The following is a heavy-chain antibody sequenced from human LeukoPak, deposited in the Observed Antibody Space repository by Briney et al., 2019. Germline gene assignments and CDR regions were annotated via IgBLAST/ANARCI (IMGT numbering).Heavy chain of an antibody. CDR2: IYYSGST. D-gene: IGHD1-26*01. CDR1: GDSISSSSYY. Sequence: SETLSLTCTVSGDSISSSSYYWGWVRQPPGKGLEWIVSIYYSGSTYYNPSLKSPVTISVDTSKNQFSLKLSSVTAADTAVYYCAQDSSGSYDYWGQGILVTVSS. CDR3: AQDSSGSYDY. J-gene: IGHJ4*02. V-gene: IGHV4-39*07.